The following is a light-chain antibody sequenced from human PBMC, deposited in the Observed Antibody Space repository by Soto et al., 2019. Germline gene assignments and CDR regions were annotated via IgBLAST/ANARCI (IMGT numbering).Light chain of an antibody. CDR3: QHYDSLPIT. Sequence: EIVLTQSPGTLSLSPGERATLSCRASQSVSSDYLAWYQQKPGQAPSLRIYGASRRVTGIPDRFSGSGSGTDFTLTISRLEPEDFAVFYCQHYDSLPITFGQGTRLEI. J-gene: IGKJ5*01. CDR1: QSVSSDY. V-gene: IGKV3-20*01. CDR2: GAS.